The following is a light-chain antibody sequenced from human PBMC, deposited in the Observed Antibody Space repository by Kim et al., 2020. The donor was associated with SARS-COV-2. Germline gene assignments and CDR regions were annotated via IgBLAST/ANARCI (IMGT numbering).Light chain of an antibody. CDR3: SSYAGSNNV. V-gene: IGLV2-8*01. CDR2: EVS. Sequence: QSVTSSCTGTSSDVGGDNYVSWYQQHPGKAPKLMIYEVSKRPSGVPDRFSGSKSGNTASLTVSGLQAEDEADYYCSSYAGSNNVFGTGTKVTVL. J-gene: IGLJ1*01. CDR1: SSDVGGDNY.